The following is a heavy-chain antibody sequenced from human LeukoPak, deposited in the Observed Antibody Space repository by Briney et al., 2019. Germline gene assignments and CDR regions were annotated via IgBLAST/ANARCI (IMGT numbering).Heavy chain of an antibody. CDR3: ATYGPSYPI. D-gene: IGHD5-18*01. Sequence: PGGPLRLSCVASGFTFSSYGMNWVRQAPGKGLEWVSYISTGSTSIYYVDSVKGRFTISRDNAKNSLYLQMDSLRAEDTAVYYCATYGPSYPIWGQGTLVTVSS. J-gene: IGHJ3*02. CDR2: ISTGSTSI. V-gene: IGHV3-48*01. CDR1: GFTFSSYG.